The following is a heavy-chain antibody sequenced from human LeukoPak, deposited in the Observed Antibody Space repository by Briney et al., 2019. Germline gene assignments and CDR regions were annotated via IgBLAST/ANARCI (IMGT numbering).Heavy chain of an antibody. V-gene: IGHV4-4*07. CDR1: GGSISSYY. CDR2: IYTSGST. J-gene: IGHJ4*02. CDR3: AREGDDYVWGSYRGGGYYFDY. Sequence: PSETLSLTCTVSGGSISSYYWSWIRQPAGKGLEWIGRIYTSGSTTYNPSLKSRVTMSVDTSKNQFSLKLNSVTAADTAVYYCAREGDDYVWGSYRGGGYYFDYWGQGTLVTVSS. D-gene: IGHD3-16*02.